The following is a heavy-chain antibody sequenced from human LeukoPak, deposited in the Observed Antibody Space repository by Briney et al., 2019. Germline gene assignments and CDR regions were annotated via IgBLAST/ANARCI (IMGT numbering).Heavy chain of an antibody. V-gene: IGHV4-4*02. CDR1: GDSINSLDL. Sequence: SESLSLTCTVSGDSINSLDLWSWVRQPPGKGLEWIGEMYLSGTTHSNPSVKSRVTISIDKSKNQFFLNLSSVTAADTAVYYCAGLVGRYSSGLYYYYFDYWGQGTLVTVSS. J-gene: IGHJ4*02. CDR3: AGLVGRYSSGLYYYYFDY. CDR2: MYLSGTT. D-gene: IGHD3-22*01.